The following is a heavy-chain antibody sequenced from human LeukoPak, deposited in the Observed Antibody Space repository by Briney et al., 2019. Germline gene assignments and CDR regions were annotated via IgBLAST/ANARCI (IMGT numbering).Heavy chain of an antibody. CDR2: ISAYNGNT. J-gene: IGHJ4*02. D-gene: IGHD6-19*01. CDR1: GYTFTSYG. CDR3: ARDRRTSAVAGTDY. V-gene: IGHV1-18*01. Sequence: GASVKVSCKASGYTFTSYGIRWVRQAPGQGLEWMGWISAYNGNTNYAQKLQGRVTMTTDTSTSTAYMELRSLRSDDTAVYYCARDRRTSAVAGTDYWGQGTLVTVSS.